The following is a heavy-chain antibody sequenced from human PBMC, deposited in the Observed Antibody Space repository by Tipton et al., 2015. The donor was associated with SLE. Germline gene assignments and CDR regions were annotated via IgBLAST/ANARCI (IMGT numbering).Heavy chain of an antibody. CDR3: ASLLWFRVYYYGMDV. V-gene: IGHV3-33*08. CDR2: IWYDGSKK. J-gene: IGHJ6*02. CDR1: GFTFSSYC. Sequence: SLRLSCAASGFTFSSYCMHWVRQAPGKGLEWVAVIWYDGSKKYYADSVKGRFTISRDNAKNTLYLQMNSLRAEDTAVYYCASLLWFRVYYYGMDVGYQATTVTVSS. D-gene: IGHD3-10*01.